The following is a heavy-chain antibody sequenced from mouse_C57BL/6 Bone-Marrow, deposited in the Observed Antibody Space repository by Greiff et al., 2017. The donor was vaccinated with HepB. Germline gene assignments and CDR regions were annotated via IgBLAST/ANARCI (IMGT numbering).Heavy chain of an antibody. CDR3: ARTDDYDVYAMDY. Sequence: EVKLVESGPELVKPGASVKMSCKASGYTFTDYNMHWVKQSHGKSLEWIGYINPNNGGTSYNQKFKGKATLTVNKSSSTAYMELRSLTSEDSAVYYCARTDDYDVYAMDYWGQGTSVTVSS. CDR2: INPNNGGT. J-gene: IGHJ4*01. D-gene: IGHD2-4*01. V-gene: IGHV1-22*01. CDR1: GYTFTDYN.